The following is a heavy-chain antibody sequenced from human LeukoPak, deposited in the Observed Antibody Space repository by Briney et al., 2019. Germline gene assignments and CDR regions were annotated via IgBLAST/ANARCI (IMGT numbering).Heavy chain of an antibody. CDR3: AGEDNSSGYRPFDI. J-gene: IGHJ3*02. V-gene: IGHV1-2*06. CDR2: INPNNGGT. CDR1: GYTFTGYY. D-gene: IGHD3-22*01. Sequence: ASVNVSCKASGYTFTGYYIHWVRQAPGQGLDWMGRINPNNGGTTYAQKFQGRVTMTRDMSMSTAYMELSRLRSDDTAVYYCAGEDNSSGYRPFDIWGQGTMVTVPS.